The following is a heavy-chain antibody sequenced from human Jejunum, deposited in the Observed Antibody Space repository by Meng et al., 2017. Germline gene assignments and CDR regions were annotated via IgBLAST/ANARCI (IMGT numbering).Heavy chain of an antibody. J-gene: IGHJ4*02. CDR2: INTSVGYT. CDR1: GYTFTNYY. CDR3: ARASRVLGGFDY. Sequence: QGQLVQSGVEVKKPGASVKVSCKASGYTFTNYYMHWVRQAPGQGLEWMGIINTSVGYTSHAQKFQGRVTMTRDTSTSTVHMEVSSLRSADTAVYYCARASRVLGGFDYWGQGTLVTVSS. D-gene: IGHD3-16*01. V-gene: IGHV1-46*01.